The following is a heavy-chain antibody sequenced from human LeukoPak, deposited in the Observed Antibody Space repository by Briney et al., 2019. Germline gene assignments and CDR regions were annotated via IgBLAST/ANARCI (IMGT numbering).Heavy chain of an antibody. D-gene: IGHD1-26*01. V-gene: IGHV4-34*01. CDR3: ARVRFSGSYLGY. Sequence: PSETLSLTCTVSGGSISSYYWSWIRQPPGKGLEWIGEINHSGSTNYNPSLKSRVTISVDTSKNQFSLKLSSVTAADTAVYYCARVRFSGSYLGYWGQGTLVTVSS. CDR2: INHSGST. J-gene: IGHJ4*03. CDR1: GGSISSYY.